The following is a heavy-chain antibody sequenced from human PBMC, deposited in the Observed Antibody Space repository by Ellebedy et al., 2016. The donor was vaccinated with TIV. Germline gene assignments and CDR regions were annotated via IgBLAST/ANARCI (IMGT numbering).Heavy chain of an antibody. V-gene: IGHV3-43*01. D-gene: IGHD1-26*01. CDR1: GFTFDDYT. CDR3: TRALVGAYYFDY. J-gene: IGHJ4*02. Sequence: PGGSLRLSCVTSGFTFDDYTMHWVRQAPGKGLEWVSLITWDGVSAYYADSVKGRVTISRDNSKNSLYLQMNSLRIEDTALYYCTRALVGAYYFDYWGQGTLVTVSS. CDR2: ITWDGVSA.